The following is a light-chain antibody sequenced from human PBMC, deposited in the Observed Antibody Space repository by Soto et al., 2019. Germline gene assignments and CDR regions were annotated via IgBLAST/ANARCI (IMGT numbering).Light chain of an antibody. CDR1: QSVRNY. CDR2: DAS. J-gene: IGKJ2*01. Sequence: EIVLTQSPATLSLSPGETATLSCRAGQSVRNYFAWYQQKPGQAPRLLIYDASNRATGIPARFSGSGSGTDFTLTISSLEPEDFAVYYCQQRSNWPPYTFGQGTKLEIK. V-gene: IGKV3-11*01. CDR3: QQRSNWPPYT.